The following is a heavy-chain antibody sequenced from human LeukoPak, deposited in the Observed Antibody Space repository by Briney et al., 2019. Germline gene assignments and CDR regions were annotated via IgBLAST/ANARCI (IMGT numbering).Heavy chain of an antibody. CDR3: AREIRETVVTRHYYYGIDV. CDR2: IGTGDDT. CDR1: GFTFSTYD. V-gene: IGHV3-13*01. D-gene: IGHD2-15*01. Sequence: PGGSLRLSCAASGFTFSTYDMHWVRHVPGKGLEWVSAIGTGDDTYYLGSVKGRFTISRENAKNVLYLQMSSLRAEDTAVYYCAREIRETVVTRHYYYGIDVWGQGTTVTVSS. J-gene: IGHJ6*02.